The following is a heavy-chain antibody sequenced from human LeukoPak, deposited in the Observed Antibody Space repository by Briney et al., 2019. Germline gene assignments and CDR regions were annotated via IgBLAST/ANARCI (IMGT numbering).Heavy chain of an antibody. V-gene: IGHV4-34*01. J-gene: IGHJ4*02. CDR1: GGSFSGYY. Sequence: SETLSLTCAVYGGSFSGYYWSWVRQSPGKGLEWMGYIKHNGSNNYNPSLKSRVTISGDTSKNQFSLKLSSVTAADTAVYYCARRPNRGYSGYDGYWGQGTLVTVSS. CDR2: IKHNGSN. CDR3: ARRPNRGYSGYDGY. D-gene: IGHD5-12*01.